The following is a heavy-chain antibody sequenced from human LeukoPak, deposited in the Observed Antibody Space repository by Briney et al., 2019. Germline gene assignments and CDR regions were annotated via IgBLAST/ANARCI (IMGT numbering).Heavy chain of an antibody. D-gene: IGHD6-19*01. V-gene: IGHV1-2*04. CDR2: INPNSGGT. CDR3: ARDRGSGWSLDY. J-gene: IGHJ4*02. CDR1: GYTFTGYY. Sequence: GASVKVSCKASGYTFTGYYMHWVRQAPGQGLEWVGWINPNSGGTNYAQKFQGWVTMTRDTSISTAYMELSRLRSDDTAVYYCARDRGSGWSLDYWGQGTLVTVSS.